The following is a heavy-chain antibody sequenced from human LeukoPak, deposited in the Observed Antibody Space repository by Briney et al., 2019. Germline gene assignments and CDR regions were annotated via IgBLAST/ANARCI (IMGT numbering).Heavy chain of an antibody. J-gene: IGHJ4*02. CDR3: ARSRGSRESADY. Sequence: SETLPLTCAVYGGSFSGYYWSWIRQPPGKGLEWIGEINHSGSTNYNPSLKSRVTISVDTSKNQFSLKLSSVTAADTAVYYCARSRGSRESADYWGQGTLVTVSS. D-gene: IGHD6-13*01. CDR1: GGSFSGYY. CDR2: INHSGST. V-gene: IGHV4-34*01.